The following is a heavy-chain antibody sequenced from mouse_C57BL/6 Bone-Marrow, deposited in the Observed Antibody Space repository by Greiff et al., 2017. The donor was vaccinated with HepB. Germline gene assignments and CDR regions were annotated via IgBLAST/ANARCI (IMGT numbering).Heavy chain of an antibody. D-gene: IGHD4-1*01. CDR1: GFTFSDYG. CDR2: ISSGSSTI. J-gene: IGHJ2*01. V-gene: IGHV5-17*01. CDR3: ARANWDEVDY. Sequence: EVKLVESGGGLVKPGGSLKLSCAASGFTFSDYGMHWVRQAPEKGLEWVAYISSGSSTIYYADTVKGRFTISRDNAKNTLFLQMTSLRSEDTAMYYCARANWDEVDYWGQGTTLTVSS.